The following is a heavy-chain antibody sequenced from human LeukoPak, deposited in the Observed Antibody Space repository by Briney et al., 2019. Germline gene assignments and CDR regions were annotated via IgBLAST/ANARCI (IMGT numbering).Heavy chain of an antibody. D-gene: IGHD6-13*01. CDR1: GGSISSSSSY. Sequence: TSETLSLTCTVSGGSISSSSSYWGWIRQPPGKGLEWIGSVYYSGSAYYNPSLKSRVTISVDTSKNQFSLKLSSVTAVDTAVYYCARHDRIIASPLVWGQGILVTVSS. CDR3: ARHDRIIASPLV. V-gene: IGHV4-39*01. CDR2: VYYSGSA. J-gene: IGHJ4*02.